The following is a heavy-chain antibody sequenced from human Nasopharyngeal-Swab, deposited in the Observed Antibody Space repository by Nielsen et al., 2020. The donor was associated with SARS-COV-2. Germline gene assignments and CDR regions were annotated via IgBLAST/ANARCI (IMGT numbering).Heavy chain of an antibody. CDR3: ARDIVVVPAALSQYYFDY. J-gene: IGHJ4*02. Sequence: RQAPGKGLEWIGSIYHSGSTYYNPSLKSRVTISVDTSKNQFSLKLSSVTAADTAVHYCARDIVVVPAALSQYYFDYWGQGTLVTVSS. D-gene: IGHD2-2*01. V-gene: IGHV4-38-2*02. CDR2: IYHSGST.